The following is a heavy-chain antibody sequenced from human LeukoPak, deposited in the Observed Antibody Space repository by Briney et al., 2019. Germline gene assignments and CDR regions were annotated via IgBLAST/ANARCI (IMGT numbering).Heavy chain of an antibody. CDR1: GGSISSGSYY. J-gene: IGHJ4*02. D-gene: IGHD1-26*01. Sequence: PSQTLSLTCTVSGGSISSGSYYWSWIRQPAGKGLEWIGRIYTSGSTNYNPSLKSRVTISVDTSKNQFSLKLSSVTAADTAVYYCARELGSGSYVDYWGQGTLVTVSS. V-gene: IGHV4-61*02. CDR2: IYTSGST. CDR3: ARELGSGSYVDY.